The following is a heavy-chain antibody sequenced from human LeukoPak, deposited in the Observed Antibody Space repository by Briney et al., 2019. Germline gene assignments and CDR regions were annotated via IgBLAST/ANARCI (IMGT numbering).Heavy chain of an antibody. CDR1: GGTFSSYA. D-gene: IGHD2-2*01. V-gene: IGHV1-69*13. J-gene: IGHJ4*02. Sequence: SVKVSCKASGGTFSSYAISWVRQAPGQGLEWMGGIIPIFGTANYAQKFQGRVTITADESTSTAYMELSSLRSEDTAVYYCARRGYCSSTSCYDGYFDYWGQGTLVTVSS. CDR2: IIPIFGTA. CDR3: ARRGYCSSTSCYDGYFDY.